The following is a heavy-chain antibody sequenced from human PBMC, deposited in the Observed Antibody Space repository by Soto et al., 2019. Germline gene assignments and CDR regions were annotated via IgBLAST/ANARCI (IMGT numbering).Heavy chain of an antibody. J-gene: IGHJ4*02. V-gene: IGHV4-39*02. D-gene: IGHD2-2*03. CDR3: AREGNLGRWIQPLAS. CDR1: GGSISSSSYY. CDR2: IYYSGST. Sequence: PSETLSLTCTVSGGSISSSSYYWGWIRQPPGKGLEWIGSIYYSGSTYYNLSLKSRVTISVDTSKNQFSLKLSSVTAADTAVYFCAREGNLGRWIQPLASWGQGTLVTVSS.